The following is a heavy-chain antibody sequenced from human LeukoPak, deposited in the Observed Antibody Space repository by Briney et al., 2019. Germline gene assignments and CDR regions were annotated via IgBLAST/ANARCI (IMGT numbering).Heavy chain of an antibody. V-gene: IGHV4-39*01. CDR3: ARHGGDVTHDYHMDV. D-gene: IGHD2-21*02. CDR1: GGSISGSVYY. Sequence: SETLSLTCTVSGGSISGSVYYWGWLRQPPGKDLEWIGSIYYSGSTYYNPSLKSRLTMSVDTSKNQFSLKLSSVTASDTAVYYCARHGGDVTHDYHMDVWGKGTTVTVSS. CDR2: IYYSGST. J-gene: IGHJ6*03.